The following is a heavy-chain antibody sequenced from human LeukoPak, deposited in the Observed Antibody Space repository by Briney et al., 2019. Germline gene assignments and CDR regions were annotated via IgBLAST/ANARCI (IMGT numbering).Heavy chain of an antibody. J-gene: IGHJ4*02. CDR2: ISYDGSNK. D-gene: IGHD3-3*01. Sequence: GRSLRLSCAASGFTFSSYAMHWVRQAPGKGLEWVAVISYDGSNKYYADSVKGRFTISRDNSKNTLHLQMNSLRAEDTAVYYCARDQRRFLEWTTFDYWGQGTLVTVSS. CDR1: GFTFSSYA. CDR3: ARDQRRFLEWTTFDY. V-gene: IGHV3-30-3*01.